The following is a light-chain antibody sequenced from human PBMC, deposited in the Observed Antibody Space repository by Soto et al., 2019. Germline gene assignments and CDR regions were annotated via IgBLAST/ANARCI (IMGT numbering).Light chain of an antibody. Sequence: QSVLTQPPSASGTPGQKVFISCSGSSSNIGGTNYAYWYQQLPGAAPKLLMHSNNLRPSGVPERISGSKFATAASLAISGLRSEAEAVYYCASWDDRLGAVIFGGGTKVTVL. V-gene: IGLV1-47*02. CDR2: SNN. CDR1: SSNIGGTNY. CDR3: ASWDDRLGAVI. J-gene: IGLJ2*01.